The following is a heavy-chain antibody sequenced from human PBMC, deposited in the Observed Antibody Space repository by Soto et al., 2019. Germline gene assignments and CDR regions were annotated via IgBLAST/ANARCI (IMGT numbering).Heavy chain of an antibody. J-gene: IGHJ6*01. CDR1: GNTFTKYD. D-gene: IGHD3-9*01. V-gene: IGHV1-8*01. CDR2: TNPNSGKA. Sequence: ASVKVSCKASGNTFTKYDVNWVRQATGRGLGWMGWTNPNSGKAGYAQRFQGRVTMTWNSSISTAYMELSSLRSEDTAVYYCASPAVLPGYYTEGHYSYYCRMEGWGQRHSVIVSS. CDR3: ASPAVLPGYYTEGHYSYYCRMEG.